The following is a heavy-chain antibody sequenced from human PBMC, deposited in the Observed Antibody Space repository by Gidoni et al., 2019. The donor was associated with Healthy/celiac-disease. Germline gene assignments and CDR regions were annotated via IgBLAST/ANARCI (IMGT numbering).Heavy chain of an antibody. CDR2: INPKRWGT. CDR3: AREKGGGITGTDSGYYGMDV. J-gene: IGHJ6*02. Sequence: QVQLVQSGAEVKKPVASVTVSCMASGYTFTGYYMHWVRQAPGQGLEWMGWINPKRWGTNYAQKFQGWVTMNREKSISKGYRELSRLRAEETAVYYWAREKGGGITGTDSGYYGMDVWGQGTTVTVSS. V-gene: IGHV1-2*04. D-gene: IGHD1-20*01. CDR1: GYTFTGYY.